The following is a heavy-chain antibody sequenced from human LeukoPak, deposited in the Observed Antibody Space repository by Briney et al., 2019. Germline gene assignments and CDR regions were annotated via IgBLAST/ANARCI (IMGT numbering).Heavy chain of an antibody. CDR3: SHSSGWYYFDY. Sequence: PSETLSLTCTVSGGSISSSSYYWGWIRQPPGKGLEWIGSIYYSGSTYYNPSLKSRVTISVDTSKNQFSLKLSSVTAADTAVYYCSHSSGWYYFDYWGQGTLVTVSS. CDR2: IYYSGST. D-gene: IGHD6-19*01. J-gene: IGHJ4*02. CDR1: GGSISSSSYY. V-gene: IGHV4-39*01.